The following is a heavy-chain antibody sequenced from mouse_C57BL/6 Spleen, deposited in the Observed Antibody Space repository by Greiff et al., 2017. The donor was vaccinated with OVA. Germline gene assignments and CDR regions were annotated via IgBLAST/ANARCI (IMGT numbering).Heavy chain of an antibody. J-gene: IGHJ3*01. V-gene: IGHV5-4*01. CDR1: GFTFSSYA. CDR2: ISDGGSYT. D-gene: IGHD1-1*01. Sequence: EVQRVESGGGLVKPGGSLKLSCAASGFTFSSYAMSWVRQTPEKRLEWVATISDGGSYTYYPDNVKGRFTISRDNAKNNLYLQMSHLKSEDTAMYYCARGGYGSSYPWFAYWGQGTLVTVSA. CDR3: ARGGYGSSYPWFAY.